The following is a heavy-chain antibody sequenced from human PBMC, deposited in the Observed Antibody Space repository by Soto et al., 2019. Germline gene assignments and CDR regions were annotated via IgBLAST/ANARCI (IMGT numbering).Heavy chain of an antibody. V-gene: IGHV1-69*13. CDR3: ARAIVTAIFGVVGYGMDV. Sequence: VASVKVSCKASGGTFSSYAISWVRQAPGQGLEWMGGIIPIFGTANYAQKFQGRVTITADESTSTAYMELSSLRSEDTAVYYCARAIVTAIFGVVGYGMDVWGQGTTVTVSS. D-gene: IGHD3-3*01. J-gene: IGHJ6*02. CDR2: IIPIFGTA. CDR1: GGTFSSYA.